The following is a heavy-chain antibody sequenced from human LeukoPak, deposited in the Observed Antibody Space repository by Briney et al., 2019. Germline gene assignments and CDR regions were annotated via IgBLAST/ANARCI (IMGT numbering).Heavy chain of an antibody. Sequence: PGGSLRLSCAASGFTFSSYWMSWVRQAPGKGLEWVANIKQDGSEKYYVDSVKGRFTISRDNAKNSLYLQMNSLRAEDTAVYYCARAVTRYSPATVVTSYYYYYMDVWGKGTTVTVSS. V-gene: IGHV3-7*01. D-gene: IGHD4-23*01. J-gene: IGHJ6*03. CDR1: GFTFSSYW. CDR2: IKQDGSEK. CDR3: ARAVTRYSPATVVTSYYYYYMDV.